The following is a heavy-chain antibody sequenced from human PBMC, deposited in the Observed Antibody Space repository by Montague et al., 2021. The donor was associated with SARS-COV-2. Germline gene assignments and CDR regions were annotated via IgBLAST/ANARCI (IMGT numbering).Heavy chain of an antibody. CDR2: IYYSGGT. D-gene: IGHD3-10*01. J-gene: IGHJ6*02. V-gene: IGHV4-39*07. Sequence: SETLSLTCTFSGGSISSSSYYWGWIRQPPGKGLEWIGGIYYSGGTYYNPSLKSRVTISVDTSKNQFSLKLSSVTAADTAVYYCARDLAGYYGSGSYGGMVVWGQGTTVTVSS. CDR1: GGSISSSSYY. CDR3: ARDLAGYYGSGSYGGMVV.